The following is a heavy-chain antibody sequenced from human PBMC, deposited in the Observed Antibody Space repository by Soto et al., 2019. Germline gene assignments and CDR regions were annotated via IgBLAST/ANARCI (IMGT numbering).Heavy chain of an antibody. CDR2: IVNTGDTT. CDR3: AKEIAGGGAFDC. CDR1: GFTFYNYA. V-gene: IGHV3-23*01. D-gene: IGHD3-16*01. Sequence: EVQLLESGGVLVQPGGSLRLSCAASGFTFYNYAMNWVRQAPGKGLEWVSTIVNTGDTTYYTDSVKGRFTISRDNSRNTVYLQMNSVRAEDTALDYCAKEIAGGGAFDCWGQGTLVTVSS. J-gene: IGHJ4*02.